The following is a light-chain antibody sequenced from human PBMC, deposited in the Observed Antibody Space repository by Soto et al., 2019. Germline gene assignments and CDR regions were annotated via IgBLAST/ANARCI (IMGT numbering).Light chain of an antibody. V-gene: IGKV3-20*01. CDR2: GAS. CDR1: QSVTNNY. Sequence: VLAQSPGTLSLSAGERATLSWRASQSVTNNYLAWFQQKIGQAPRLVIYGASTRAIGIPDRFIGSGYGTDVKLTISTLETEDFAVYYCHQYGISPWTFGQGTKVDIK. CDR3: HQYGISPWT. J-gene: IGKJ1*01.